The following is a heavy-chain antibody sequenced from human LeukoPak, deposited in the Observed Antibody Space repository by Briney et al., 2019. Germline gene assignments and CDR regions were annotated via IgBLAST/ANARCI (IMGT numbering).Heavy chain of an antibody. D-gene: IGHD3-3*01. J-gene: IGHJ4*02. CDR2: ISSNGGST. Sequence: GGSLRLSCAASGFTFSSYAMHWVRQAPGKGLEYVSAISSNGGSTYYANSVKGRFTISRDNSKNTLYLQMGSLRAEDMAVYYCARVQEGYVEWQNHIDYWGQGTLVTGSS. CDR1: GFTFSSYA. V-gene: IGHV3-64*01. CDR3: ARVQEGYVEWQNHIDY.